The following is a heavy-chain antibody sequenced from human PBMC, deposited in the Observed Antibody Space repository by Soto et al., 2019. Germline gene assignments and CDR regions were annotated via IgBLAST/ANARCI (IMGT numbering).Heavy chain of an antibody. CDR1: GGSISSSSYY. CDR2: IYYSGST. CDR3: ARSDFTMVRGVIHWFDP. Sequence: PSETLSLTCTVSGGSISSSSYYWGWIRQPPGKGLEWIGSIYYSGSTYYNPSLKSRVTISVDTSKNQFSLKLSSVTAADTAVYYCARSDFTMVRGVIHWFDPWGQRTPVTVSS. D-gene: IGHD3-10*01. V-gene: IGHV4-39*01. J-gene: IGHJ5*02.